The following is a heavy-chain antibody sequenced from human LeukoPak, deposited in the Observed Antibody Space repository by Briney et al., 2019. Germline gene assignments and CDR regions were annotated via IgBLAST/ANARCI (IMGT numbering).Heavy chain of an antibody. CDR1: RLTFSGYW. Sequence: GGSLRLSCAASRLTFSGYWMSWVRQSPGKGLEWVANIKQDGSEKYYVDSVKGRFTISRDNAKNSLYLQMNSLRAEDTAVYYCARDHYDSSGHDYWGQGTLVTVSS. V-gene: IGHV3-7*01. CDR2: IKQDGSEK. CDR3: ARDHYDSSGHDY. D-gene: IGHD3-22*01. J-gene: IGHJ4*02.